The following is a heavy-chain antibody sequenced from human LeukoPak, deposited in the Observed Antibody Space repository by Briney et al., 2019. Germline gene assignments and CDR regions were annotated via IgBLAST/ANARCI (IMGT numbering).Heavy chain of an antibody. D-gene: IGHD6-19*01. Sequence: GGSLRLSCAASGFTFSSYSMNWVRQAPGKGLEWVSSISSSSSYIYYADSVKGRFTISRDNAKNSLYLQMNSLRAEDTAVYYCARVAVAGLYYYYGMDVWGQGTTVTVSS. V-gene: IGHV3-21*01. CDR2: ISSSSSYI. J-gene: IGHJ6*02. CDR1: GFTFSSYS. CDR3: ARVAVAGLYYYYGMDV.